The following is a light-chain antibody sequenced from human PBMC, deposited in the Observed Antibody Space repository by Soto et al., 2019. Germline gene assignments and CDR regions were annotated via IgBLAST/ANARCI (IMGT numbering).Light chain of an antibody. Sequence: DIQMTQSPSSLSASVGDRVTISCRASQDIRDYLAWFQQKPGKPPKTLIYAASRLQPGVPSKFSGSGSGTDFTLTISSLQPEDFATYYRQQYNSYPPTFGQGTRLDI. CDR2: AAS. CDR3: QQYNSYPPT. J-gene: IGKJ2*01. CDR1: QDIRDY. V-gene: IGKV1-16*02.